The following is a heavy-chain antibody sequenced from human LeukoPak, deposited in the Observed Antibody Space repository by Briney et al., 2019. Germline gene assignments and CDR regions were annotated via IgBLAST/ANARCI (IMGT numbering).Heavy chain of an antibody. CDR3: ARDLPGLCYMDV. CDR2: IYHSGST. D-gene: IGHD1-14*01. J-gene: IGHJ6*03. Sequence: PSETLTLTCSVSGGSISSGGYYWSWIRQPPGKGLEWIGYIYHSGSTYYNPSLKSRVTISVDRSKNQFSLKLSSVTAADTAVYYCARDLPGLCYMDVWGKGTTVTVSS. CDR1: GGSISSGGYY. V-gene: IGHV4-30-2*01.